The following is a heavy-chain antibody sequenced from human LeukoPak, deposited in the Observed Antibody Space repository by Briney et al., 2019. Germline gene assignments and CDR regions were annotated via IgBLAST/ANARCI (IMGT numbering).Heavy chain of an antibody. J-gene: IGHJ4*02. D-gene: IGHD6-13*01. Sequence: QPGRSLRLSCAASGFTFDDYAMHWVRQAPGKGLEWVSGISWNSGSIGYVDSVKGRFTISRDNAKNSLYLQMNSLRAEDTAVYYCALSTVAAAGDSWGQETLVTVSS. V-gene: IGHV3-9*01. CDR1: GFTFDDYA. CDR3: ALSTVAAAGDS. CDR2: ISWNSGSI.